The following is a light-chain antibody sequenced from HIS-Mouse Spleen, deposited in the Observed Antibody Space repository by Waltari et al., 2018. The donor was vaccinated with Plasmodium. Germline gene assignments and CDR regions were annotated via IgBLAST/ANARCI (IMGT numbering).Light chain of an antibody. Sequence: EIVMTQSPATLSVSPGERATLSCRASQSDSSNLAWYQQKPGQAPRHRIYGASTRATGIPARFSGSGSGTEFTLTISSLQSEDFAVYYCQQYNNWSFTFGPGTKVDIK. CDR2: GAS. V-gene: IGKV3-15*01. CDR1: QSDSSN. CDR3: QQYNNWSFT. J-gene: IGKJ3*01.